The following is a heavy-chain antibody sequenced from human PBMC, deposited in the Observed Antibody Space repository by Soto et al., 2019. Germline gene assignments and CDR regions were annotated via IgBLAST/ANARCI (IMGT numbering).Heavy chain of an antibody. CDR2: IYSSGST. CDR3: ERGQRFSDWFDP. D-gene: IGHD3-3*01. V-gene: IGHV4-4*07. Sequence: QVQLQESGPGLVKPSETLSLTCTVSGGYISTYYWSWIRQPAGKGLEWIGRIYSSGSTKYNPSLTSRVTLSLDTSKSQFSLTQSSVPAEDTAFYYCERGQRFSDWFDPWGQGTLVTVSS. J-gene: IGHJ5*02. CDR1: GGYISTYY.